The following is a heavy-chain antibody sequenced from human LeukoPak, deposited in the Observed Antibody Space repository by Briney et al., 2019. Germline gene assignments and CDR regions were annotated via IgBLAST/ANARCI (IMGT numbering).Heavy chain of an antibody. Sequence: RERSLRLSSAASGFTFNSYGMHWVRQAPGKGLQWVAFIRFDGSNAYYPHSVKGRFTISRDNSKNTLSLQMNSPRAEDTAVYYRAKDPTQYYSGSGSSSWFDPWGQGTLVTVSS. J-gene: IGHJ5*02. CDR3: AKDPTQYYSGSGSSSWFDP. V-gene: IGHV3-30*02. CDR1: GFTFNSYG. D-gene: IGHD3-10*01. CDR2: IRFDGSNA.